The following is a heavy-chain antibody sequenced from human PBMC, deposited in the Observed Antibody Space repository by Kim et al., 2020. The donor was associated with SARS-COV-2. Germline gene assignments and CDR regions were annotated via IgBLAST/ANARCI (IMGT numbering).Heavy chain of an antibody. CDR1: GGSISSYY. CDR2: IYYSGST. J-gene: IGHJ4*02. D-gene: IGHD6-13*01. V-gene: IGHV4-59*01. CDR3: ARTIIAAAVAYYFDY. Sequence: SETLSLTCTVSGGSISSYYWSWIRQPPGKGLEWIGYIYYSGSTNYNPSLKSRVTISVDTSKNQFSLKLSSVTAADTAVYYCARTIIAAAVAYYFDYWGQGTLVTVSS.